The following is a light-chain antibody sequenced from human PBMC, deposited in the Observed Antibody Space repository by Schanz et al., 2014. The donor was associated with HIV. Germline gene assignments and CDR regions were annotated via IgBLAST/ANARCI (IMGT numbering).Light chain of an antibody. CDR1: GSDGGGYDF. J-gene: IGLJ3*02. CDR2: DVN. V-gene: IGLV2-14*03. Sequence: QSALTQPASVSGSPGQSITISCTGTGSDGGGYDFVSWYQQHPGKVPKLMMYDVNDRPSGVSSRFSGSKSGNTASLTISGLQAEDEADYYCSSYTSSNTWLFGGGTKVTVL. CDR3: SSYTSSNTWL.